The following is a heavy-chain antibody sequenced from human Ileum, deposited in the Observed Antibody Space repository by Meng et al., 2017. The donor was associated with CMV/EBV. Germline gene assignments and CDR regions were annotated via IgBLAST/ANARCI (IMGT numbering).Heavy chain of an antibody. Sequence: SVKVSCKASGGTFSSYAISWVRQAPGQGLEWMGGIIPIFGTANYAQKFQGRVTITTDESTSTAYMELSSLRSEDTAVYYCASLPPLIDYDFWSGCPYFYYGMDVWGQGTMVTVSS. CDR3: ASLPPLIDYDFWSGCPYFYYGMDV. CDR1: GGTFSSYA. V-gene: IGHV1-69*05. CDR2: IIPIFGTA. J-gene: IGHJ6*02. D-gene: IGHD3-3*01.